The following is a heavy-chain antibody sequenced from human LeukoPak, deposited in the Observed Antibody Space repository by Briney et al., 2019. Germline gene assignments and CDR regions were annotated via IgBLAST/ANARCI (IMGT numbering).Heavy chain of an antibody. J-gene: IGHJ4*02. D-gene: IGHD6-13*01. CDR3: VKDRWVDH. CDR2: ISEGKTT. V-gene: IGHV3-64D*06. CDR1: GFTFSSYG. Sequence: GRSLRLSCAASGFTFSSYGMHWVRQAPGKGLEYVSSISEGKTTYYADSVKGRFTISRDNSKNTLYLQMSSLRPEDTAVYYCVKDRWVDHWGQGTLVTVSS.